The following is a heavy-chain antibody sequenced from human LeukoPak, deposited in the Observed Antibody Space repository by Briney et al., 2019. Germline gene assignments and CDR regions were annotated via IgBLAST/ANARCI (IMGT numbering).Heavy chain of an antibody. D-gene: IGHD6-6*01. V-gene: IGHV3-74*01. CDR3: VREYTSSSTRVFDY. J-gene: IGHJ4*02. Sequence: GGSLRLSCAASGFTFSNYWMHWVRQVPGKGVVWVSRINTDGSSTAYADSVKGRFTTSRDNAKNTLYLQMNSLRAEDTAVYYCVREYTSSSTRVFDYWGQGTLVTVSS. CDR1: GFTFSNYW. CDR2: INTDGSST.